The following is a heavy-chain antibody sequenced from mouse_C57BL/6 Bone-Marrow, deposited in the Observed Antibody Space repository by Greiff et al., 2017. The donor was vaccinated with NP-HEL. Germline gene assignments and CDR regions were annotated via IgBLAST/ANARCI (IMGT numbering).Heavy chain of an antibody. CDR1: GFSLTSYA. CDR2: IWTGGGT. D-gene: IGHD2-4*01. Sequence: VKVVESGPGLVAPSQSLSITCTVSGFSLTSYAISWVRQPPGKGLEWLGVIWTGGGTNYNSALNSRLSISKDNSKSQVFLKMNSLQTDDTARYYCASGGYYDYDGFAYWGQGTLVTVSA. CDR3: ASGGYYDYDGFAY. V-gene: IGHV2-9-1*01. J-gene: IGHJ3*01.